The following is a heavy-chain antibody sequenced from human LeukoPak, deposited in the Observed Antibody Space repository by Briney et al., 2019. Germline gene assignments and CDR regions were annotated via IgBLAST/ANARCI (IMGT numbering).Heavy chain of an antibody. CDR2: ISGTGGST. CDR1: GFTFSTYA. CDR3: AKGSPYYFDY. V-gene: IGHV3-23*01. Sequence: GGSLRLSCAASGFTFSTYAMTWVRQAPGKGLEWVSLISGTGGSTYYADSVKSRFTISRDNSKNTLFLQMNSLRAEDTAVYYCAKGSPYYFDYWGQGTLVTVSS. J-gene: IGHJ4*02.